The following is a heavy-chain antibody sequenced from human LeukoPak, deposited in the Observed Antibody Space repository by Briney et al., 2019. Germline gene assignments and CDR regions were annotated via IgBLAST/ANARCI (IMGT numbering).Heavy chain of an antibody. J-gene: IGHJ4*02. D-gene: IGHD1-26*01. CDR1: GFTFSSYS. V-gene: IGHV3-48*04. CDR2: ISSSSSTI. CDR3: ARDAYRWELLGGGSPGDFDY. Sequence: GGSLRLSCAASGFTFSSYSMNWVRQAPGKGLEWVSYISSSSSTIYYADSVKGRFTISRDNAKNSLYLQMNSLRAEDTAVYYCARDAYRWELLGGGSPGDFDYWGQGTLVTVSS.